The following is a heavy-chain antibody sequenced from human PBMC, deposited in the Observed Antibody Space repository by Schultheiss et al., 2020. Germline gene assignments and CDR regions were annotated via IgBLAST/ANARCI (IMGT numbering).Heavy chain of an antibody. CDR1: GGSISSSSYY. D-gene: IGHD3-3*01. Sequence: SETLSLTCTVSGGSISSSSYYWGWIRQPPGKVPEWIGSIYYSGSTYYNPSLKSRVTISVDTSKNQFSLKLSSVTAADTAVYYCARKRITIFGVVPSLYYFDYWGQGTLVTVSS. J-gene: IGHJ4*02. CDR3: ARKRITIFGVVPSLYYFDY. CDR2: IYYSGST. V-gene: IGHV4-39*01.